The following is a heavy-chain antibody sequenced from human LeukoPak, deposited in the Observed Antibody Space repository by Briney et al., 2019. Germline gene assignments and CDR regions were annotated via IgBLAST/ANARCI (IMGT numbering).Heavy chain of an antibody. Sequence: GGSLRLSCAASGFTFDDYTMHWVRQAPGKGLEWVSLISWDGGSTYYADSVKGRFTISRDNSKNSLYLQMNSLRTEDTALYYCAKDDGHNSILDYWGQGTLVTVSS. CDR1: GFTFDDYT. J-gene: IGHJ4*02. V-gene: IGHV3-43*01. D-gene: IGHD5-24*01. CDR3: AKDDGHNSILDY. CDR2: ISWDGGST.